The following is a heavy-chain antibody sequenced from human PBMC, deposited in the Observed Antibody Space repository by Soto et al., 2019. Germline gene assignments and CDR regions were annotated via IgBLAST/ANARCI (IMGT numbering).Heavy chain of an antibody. CDR1: GYTFTSYA. J-gene: IGHJ4*02. Sequence: ASVKVSCKASGYTFTSYAMHWVRQAPGQRLEWMGWINAGNGNTKYSQKFQGRVTITRGTSASTAYMELSSLRSEDTAVYYCARVPAYCSSTSCPYYFDYWGQGTLVTVSS. V-gene: IGHV1-3*01. CDR2: INAGNGNT. D-gene: IGHD2-2*01. CDR3: ARVPAYCSSTSCPYYFDY.